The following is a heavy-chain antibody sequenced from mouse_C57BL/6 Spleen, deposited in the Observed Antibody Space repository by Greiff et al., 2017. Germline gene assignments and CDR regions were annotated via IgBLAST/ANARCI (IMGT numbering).Heavy chain of an antibody. CDR2: IYPRSGNT. D-gene: IGHD2-10*01. CDR3: ALLLDYFDD. J-gene: IGHJ2*01. V-gene: IGHV1-81*01. Sequence: QVQLQQSGAELARPGASVKLSCTASGYTFTSYGISWVKQRTGQGLEWIGEIYPRSGNTYYNEKFKGKATLTADKSSSTAYMELRSLTSEDSAVYFCALLLDYFDDWGQGTTLTVSS. CDR1: GYTFTSYG.